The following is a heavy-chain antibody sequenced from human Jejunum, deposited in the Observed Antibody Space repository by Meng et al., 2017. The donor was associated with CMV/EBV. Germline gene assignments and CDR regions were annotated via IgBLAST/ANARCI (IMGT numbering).Heavy chain of an antibody. CDR3: AKNRDGIDS. D-gene: IGHD2/OR15-2a*01. J-gene: IGHJ4*02. Sequence: QGKRGGPGGGVVLPGGSLRLSWVTSGFTFSRSGMHWVRQAPGKPLEWVSFIHYAWDSQYYADSVKGRFTISRDDSRNTVYLQMNSLTTEDTAVYYCAKNRDGIDSWGQGTLVTVSS. CDR2: IHYAWDSQ. CDR1: GFTFSRSG. V-gene: IGHV3-30*02.